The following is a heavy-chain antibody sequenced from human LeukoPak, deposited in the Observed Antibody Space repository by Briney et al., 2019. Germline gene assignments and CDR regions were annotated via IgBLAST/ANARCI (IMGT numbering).Heavy chain of an antibody. CDR2: ITSSSSYI. D-gene: IGHD3-9*01. CDR1: GFTFSSYS. Sequence: GGSLRLSCAASGFTFSSYSLNWVRQAPGKGLEWVSSITSSSSYIYYADSVKGRFTFSRDNAKNSLYLQMNSLRAEDTAVYYCARDLRYFPTYSGPGWFDPWGQGTLVTVSS. CDR3: ARDLRYFPTYSGPGWFDP. J-gene: IGHJ5*02. V-gene: IGHV3-21*01.